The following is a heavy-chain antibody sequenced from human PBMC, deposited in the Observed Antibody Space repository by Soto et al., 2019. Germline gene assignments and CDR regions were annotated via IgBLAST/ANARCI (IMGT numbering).Heavy chain of an antibody. D-gene: IGHD1-26*01. CDR2: ISSNGGST. CDR1: GFTFSRNA. V-gene: IGHV3-64*01. CDR3: ARHGITGSYYDAFDI. Sequence: GGSLRLSCAASGFTFSRNAMHWVRQAPGKGLEYVSAISSNGGSTYYGNSVKGRFTISRDNSKNTLYLQMGSLRAEDMAVYYCARHGITGSYYDAFDIWGQGTMVTVSS. J-gene: IGHJ3*02.